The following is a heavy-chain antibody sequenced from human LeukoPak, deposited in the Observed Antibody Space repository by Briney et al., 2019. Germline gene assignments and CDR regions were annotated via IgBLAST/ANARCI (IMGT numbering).Heavy chain of an antibody. Sequence: GGSLRLSCAASGFTFSSYAMHWVRQAPGKGIEWVAVISYDGSNKYYADSVKGRFTISRDNSKNTLYLQMNSLRAEDTAVYYCASPDPRDYWGQGTLVTVSS. CDR3: ASPDPRDY. V-gene: IGHV3-30*01. CDR1: GFTFSSYA. J-gene: IGHJ4*02. CDR2: ISYDGSNK.